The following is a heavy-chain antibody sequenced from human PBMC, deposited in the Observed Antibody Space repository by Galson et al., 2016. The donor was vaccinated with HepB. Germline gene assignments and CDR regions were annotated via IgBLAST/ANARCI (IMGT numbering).Heavy chain of an antibody. V-gene: IGHV4-39*02. Sequence: SETLSLTCTVSGGSISSSHSYYWGWIRQPPGRGLEWIGTISYHGKTYYHPSLKSRVTVSVDTSRNQFSLRLSSGTATDTAFYYCASDDYWGQGTLVTVSS. CDR3: ASDDY. CDR1: GGSISSSHSYY. CDR2: ISYHGKT. J-gene: IGHJ4*02.